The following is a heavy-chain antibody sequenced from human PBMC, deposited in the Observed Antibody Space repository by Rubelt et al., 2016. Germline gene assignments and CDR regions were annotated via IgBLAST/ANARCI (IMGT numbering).Heavy chain of an antibody. V-gene: IGHV3-23*01. Sequence: GKGLEWVSTISDSGGITYYGDSVKGRFTISRDNSKHTLYLQMNSLRAEDTAVYYCAKDQGSTCYSGIDYWGQGTLVTVSS. CDR3: AKDQGSTCYSGIDY. D-gene: IGHD2-21*02. J-gene: IGHJ4*02. CDR2: ISDSGGIT.